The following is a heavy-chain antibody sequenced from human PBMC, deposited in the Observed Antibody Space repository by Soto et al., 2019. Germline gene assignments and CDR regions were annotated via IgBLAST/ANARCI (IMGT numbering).Heavy chain of an antibody. V-gene: IGHV1-3*01. CDR3: ARTLTTVTTGYFDY. CDR2: INAGNGNT. CDR1: GYTFTSYA. J-gene: IGHJ4*02. Sequence: VASVKVSCKASGYTFTSYAMHWVRQAPGQRLEWMGWINAGNGNTKYSQKFQGRVTITRDTSASTAYMELSSLRSEDTAVYYCARTLTTVTTGYFDYWGQGTLVTVSS. D-gene: IGHD4-17*01.